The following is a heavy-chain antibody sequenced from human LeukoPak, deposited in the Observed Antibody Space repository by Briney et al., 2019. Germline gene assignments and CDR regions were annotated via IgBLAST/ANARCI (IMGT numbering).Heavy chain of an antibody. CDR1: GFTFSSYA. V-gene: IGHV3-23*01. CDR3: AKDLLNKAAAVSYYYDSSDETPDY. D-gene: IGHD3-22*01. J-gene: IGHJ4*02. Sequence: GGSLRLSCAASGFTFSSYAMSWVLQAPGKGLEWVSAISGSGGSTYYADSVKGRFTISRDNSKNTLYLQMNSLRAEDTAVYYCAKDLLNKAAAVSYYYDSSDETPDYWGQGTLVTVSS. CDR2: ISGSGGST.